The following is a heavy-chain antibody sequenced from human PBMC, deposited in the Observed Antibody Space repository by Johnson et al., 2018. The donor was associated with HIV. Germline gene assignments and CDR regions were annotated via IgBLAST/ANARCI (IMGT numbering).Heavy chain of an antibody. CDR1: GFSFNDYA. CDR2: ISFDGGAI. D-gene: IGHD3-3*01. Sequence: QMMLVESGGGVVQPGRSLRLSCSASGFSFNDYAMHWVRQAPGKGLEWVAVISFDGGAIYYADSVEGRFTISRDNSRDTLSLQMNSLRAEDTAVFYCAKGRIFGVVMEAFDIWGQGTMVTVSS. V-gene: IGHV3-30-3*01. J-gene: IGHJ3*02. CDR3: AKGRIFGVVMEAFDI.